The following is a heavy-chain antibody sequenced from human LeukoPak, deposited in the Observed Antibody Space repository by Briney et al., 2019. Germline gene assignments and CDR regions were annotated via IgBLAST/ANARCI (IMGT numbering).Heavy chain of an antibody. CDR3: AREGATIFGVVTYKQSDNWFDP. D-gene: IGHD3-3*01. CDR1: GYTFTGYY. V-gene: IGHV1-2*02. Sequence: ASVKVSCKASGYTFTGYYMHWVRQAPGQGLEWMGWINPNSGGTNYAQKFQGRVTMTRDTSISTAYMELSRLRSDDTAVYYCAREGATIFGVVTYKQSDNWFDPWGQGTLVTVSS. CDR2: INPNSGGT. J-gene: IGHJ5*02.